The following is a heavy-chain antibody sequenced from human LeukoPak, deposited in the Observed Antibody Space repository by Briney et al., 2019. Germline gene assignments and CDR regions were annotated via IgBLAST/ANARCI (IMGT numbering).Heavy chain of an antibody. CDR2: FYRDDDK. V-gene: IGHV2-5*02. J-gene: IGHJ4*02. D-gene: IGHD3-10*02. CDR3: AHIGDYVADY. Sequence: SGPTLVNPTQTLTLTCTFSWFSLSTSGVGVAWIRQPPGKALEWLAVFYRDDDKRYSPSLKSRLTITKDTSKNQVALTMTNMDPVDTATYYCAHIGDYVADYWGQGTLVTVSS. CDR1: WFSLSTSGVG.